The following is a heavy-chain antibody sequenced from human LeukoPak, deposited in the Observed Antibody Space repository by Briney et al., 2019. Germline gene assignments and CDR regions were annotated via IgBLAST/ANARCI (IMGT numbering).Heavy chain of an antibody. Sequence: PGGSLRLSCAASGFTVSSNYMSWVRQAPGKGLEWVSVIYSGGSTYYADSVKGRFTISRDNAKNTLYLQVNSLRAEDTGVYYCARANHPTYYDSSGYYQDYWGQGTLVTVSS. J-gene: IGHJ4*02. D-gene: IGHD3-22*01. V-gene: IGHV3-66*01. CDR3: ARANHPTYYDSSGYYQDY. CDR2: IYSGGST. CDR1: GFTVSSNY.